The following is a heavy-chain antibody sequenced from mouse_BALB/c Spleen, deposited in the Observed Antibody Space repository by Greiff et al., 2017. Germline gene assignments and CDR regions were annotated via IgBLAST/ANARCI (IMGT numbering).Heavy chain of an antibody. V-gene: IGHV5-6-4*01. CDR1: GFTFSSYT. Sequence: EVQGVESGGGLVKPGGSLKLSCAASGFTFSSYTMSWVRQTPEKRLEWVATISSGGSYTYYPDSVKGRFTISRDNAKNTLYLQMSSLKSEDTAMYYCTRDRTTTFDYWGQGTTLTVSS. CDR3: TRDRTTTFDY. CDR2: ISSGGSYT. D-gene: IGHD1-1*01. J-gene: IGHJ2*01.